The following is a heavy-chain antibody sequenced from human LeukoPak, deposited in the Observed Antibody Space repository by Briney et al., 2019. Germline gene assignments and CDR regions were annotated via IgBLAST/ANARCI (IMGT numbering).Heavy chain of an antibody. CDR1: GYTFTGYY. CDR3: ARVQIGIYEVDH. Sequence: ASVKVSCKASGYTFTGYYMHWARQAPGQGLEWMGWINPNSGGTNYAQKFQGRVTMTRDTSISTAYMELSRLRSDDTAVYYCARVQIGIYEVDHWGQGTLVTVTS. J-gene: IGHJ5*02. D-gene: IGHD5/OR15-5a*01. CDR2: INPNSGGT. V-gene: IGHV1-2*02.